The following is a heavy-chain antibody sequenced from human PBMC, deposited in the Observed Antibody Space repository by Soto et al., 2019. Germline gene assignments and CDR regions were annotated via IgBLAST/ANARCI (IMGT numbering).Heavy chain of an antibody. D-gene: IGHD1-1*01. J-gene: IGHJ4*02. CDR1: GFTFSSYG. Sequence: GGSLRLSCAASGFTFSSYGMHWVRQAPGKGLEWVAVISYDGSNKYYADSVKGRFTISRDNSKNTLYLQMNSLRAEDTAVYCCARDYNPTRGYFDYWGQGTLVTVSS. CDR3: ARDYNPTRGYFDY. V-gene: IGHV3-30*03. CDR2: ISYDGSNK.